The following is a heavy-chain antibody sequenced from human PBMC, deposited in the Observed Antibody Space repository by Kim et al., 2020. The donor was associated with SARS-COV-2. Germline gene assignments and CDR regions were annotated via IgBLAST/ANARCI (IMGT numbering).Heavy chain of an antibody. CDR3: AKDRTGVGATVLDY. Sequence: DALTARFPITSDNPKTTLYLQMNSLRAEDTAVYYCAKDRTGVGATVLDYWGQGTLVTVSS. D-gene: IGHD1-26*01. J-gene: IGHJ4*02. V-gene: IGHV3-23*03.